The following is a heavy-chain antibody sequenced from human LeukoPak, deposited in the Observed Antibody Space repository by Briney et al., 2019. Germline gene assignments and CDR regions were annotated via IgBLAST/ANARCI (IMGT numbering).Heavy chain of an antibody. CDR3: AREGSLGAFDI. CDR1: GFTFSSYG. CDR2: INTNGGST. D-gene: IGHD1-26*01. V-gene: IGHV3-23*01. J-gene: IGHJ3*02. Sequence: PGGSLRLSCAASGFTFSSYGMSWVRQAPGKGLQWVSAINTNGGSTYYADSVKGRFTISRDNSKNTVYLQLNSLRAEDTAVYYCAREGSLGAFDIWGQGTMVTVSS.